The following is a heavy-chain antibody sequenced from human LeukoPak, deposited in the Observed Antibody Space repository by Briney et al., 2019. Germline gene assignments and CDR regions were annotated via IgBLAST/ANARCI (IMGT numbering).Heavy chain of an antibody. Sequence: ASVKVSCTVSGYTLTELSMHWVRQAPGQGLEWMGINFSHDGSTSNTEKFQGRVTMTRDTSTSTVYMELSSLRSEDTAVYYCARDSGSFRYDMDVWGQGTTVIVSS. J-gene: IGHJ6*02. CDR2: NFSHDGST. D-gene: IGHD3-10*01. CDR3: ARDSGSFRYDMDV. V-gene: IGHV1-46*01. CDR1: GYTLTELS.